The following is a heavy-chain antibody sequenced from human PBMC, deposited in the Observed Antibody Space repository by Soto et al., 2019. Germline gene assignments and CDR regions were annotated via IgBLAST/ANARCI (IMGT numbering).Heavy chain of an antibody. CDR2: SYYNGDT. Sequence: PSETLSLTCSVSGGSTSSGGFYWSWIRHHPGKGLEWIGYSYYNGDTYYNPSLKNRVTISVDTSNNQFSLNLSSVTAADTAVYYCARAVNHDFWSGYSPFDYWSQGTLVTVSS. CDR3: ARAVNHDFWSGYSPFDY. J-gene: IGHJ4*02. V-gene: IGHV4-31*03. D-gene: IGHD3-3*01. CDR1: GGSTSSGGFY.